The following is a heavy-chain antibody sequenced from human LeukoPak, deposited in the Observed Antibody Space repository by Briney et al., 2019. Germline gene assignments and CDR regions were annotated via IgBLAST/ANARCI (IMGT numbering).Heavy chain of an antibody. J-gene: IGHJ3*02. D-gene: IGHD1-20*01. CDR2: IIPIFGTA. V-gene: IGHV1-69*05. CDR1: GGTFSSYA. Sequence: SVKVSCKASGGTFSSYAISWVRQAPGQGLEWMGRIIPIFGTANYAQKFQGRITITTDESTSTAYMELSSLRSEDTAVYYCAREFYNWKPLSGDDAFDIWGQGTMVTVSS. CDR3: AREFYNWKPLSGDDAFDI.